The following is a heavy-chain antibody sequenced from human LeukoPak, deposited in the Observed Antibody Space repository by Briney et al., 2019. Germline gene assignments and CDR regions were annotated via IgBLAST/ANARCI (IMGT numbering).Heavy chain of an antibody. D-gene: IGHD6-13*01. CDR1: GGSISSSSYY. Sequence: SETLSLTCTVSGGSISSSSYYWGWIRQPPGKGLEWIGSIYYSGSTYYNPSLKSRVTISVDTSKNQFSLKLSSVTAADTAVYYCARVGIAAAVGYFDYWGQGTLVTVSS. V-gene: IGHV4-39*07. J-gene: IGHJ4*02. CDR2: IYYSGST. CDR3: ARVGIAAAVGYFDY.